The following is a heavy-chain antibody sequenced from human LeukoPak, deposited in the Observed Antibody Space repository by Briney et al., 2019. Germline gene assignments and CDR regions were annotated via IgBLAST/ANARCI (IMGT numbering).Heavy chain of an antibody. CDR3: ATRDFDGLFALGAYFDY. CDR2: ISSSSSTI. V-gene: IGHV3-48*01. CDR1: GFTFSSHS. J-gene: IGHJ4*02. D-gene: IGHD2-21*01. Sequence: PGGSLRLSCAASGFTFSSHSMNWVRQAPGKGLEWVSYISSSSSTIYYADSVKGRFTISRDNAKNSLYLQMNSLRAEDTAVYYCATRDFDGLFALGAYFDYWGQGTLVTVSS.